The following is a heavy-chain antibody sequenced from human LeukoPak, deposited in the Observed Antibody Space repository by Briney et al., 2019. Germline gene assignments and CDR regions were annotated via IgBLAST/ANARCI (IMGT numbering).Heavy chain of an antibody. J-gene: IGHJ6*02. Sequence: AGGSLRLSCAASGFTFSSYWMSWVRQAPGKGLEWVANIKQDGSEKYYVASVKGRFTISRDNAKNSLYLQMSSLRAEDTAVYYCASPAWLYFSSSWYGARYGMDVWGQGTTVTVSS. D-gene: IGHD6-13*01. CDR2: IKQDGSEK. CDR3: ASPAWLYFSSSWYGARYGMDV. CDR1: GFTFSSYW. V-gene: IGHV3-7*01.